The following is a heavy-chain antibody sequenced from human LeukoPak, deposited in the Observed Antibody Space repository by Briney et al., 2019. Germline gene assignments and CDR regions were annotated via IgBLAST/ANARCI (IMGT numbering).Heavy chain of an antibody. CDR2: ISYDGSNK. CDR1: GFTFSSYA. D-gene: IGHD2-2*01. J-gene: IGHJ4*02. V-gene: IGHV3-30*04. Sequence: GGSLRLSCAASGFTFSSYAMHWVRQAPGKGLEWVAVISYDGSNKYYADSVKGRFTISRDNSKNTLYLQMNSLRAEDTAVYYCARGPEKYCSSTSCYPLADYWGQGTLVTVAS. CDR3: ARGPEKYCSSTSCYPLADY.